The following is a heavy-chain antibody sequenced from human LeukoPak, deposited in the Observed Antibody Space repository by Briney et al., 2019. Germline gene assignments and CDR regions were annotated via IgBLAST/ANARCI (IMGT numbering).Heavy chain of an antibody. D-gene: IGHD3-9*01. Sequence: PSETLSLTCAVYGGSFSGYYWSWIRQPPGKGLEWIGEINHSGSTNYNPSLKSRVTISVDTSKNQFSLKLSSVTAAGTAVYYCARGTAYHDILTDTRKYYFDYWGQGTLVTVSS. CDR1: GGSFSGYY. CDR3: ARGTAYHDILTDTRKYYFDY. V-gene: IGHV4-34*01. J-gene: IGHJ4*02. CDR2: INHSGST.